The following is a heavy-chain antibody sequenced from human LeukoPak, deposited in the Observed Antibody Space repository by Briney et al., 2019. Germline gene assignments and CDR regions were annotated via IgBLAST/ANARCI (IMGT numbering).Heavy chain of an antibody. J-gene: IGHJ6*03. CDR1: GFTVSGNY. V-gene: IGHV3-53*01. Sequence: GGSLRLSCAVSGFTVSGNYMSWVRQAPGKGLEWVSLIYSGGTTYYADSVKGRFTISRDNSKNTLYLQMNSLRAEDTAVYYCARENLDNRYCSGGSCPPSTYYYYMDVWGKGTTVTVS. CDR3: ARENLDNRYCSGGSCPPSTYYYYMDV. CDR2: IYSGGTT. D-gene: IGHD2-15*01.